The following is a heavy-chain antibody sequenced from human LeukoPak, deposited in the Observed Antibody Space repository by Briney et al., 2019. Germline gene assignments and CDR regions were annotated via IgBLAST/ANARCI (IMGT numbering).Heavy chain of an antibody. CDR1: GGSISTYY. V-gene: IGHV4-59*12. Sequence: NPSETLSLTCTVSGGSISTYYWSWFRQPPGKGLEWIGEVHLDGRTNYNPSLTGRLTMSVDLYENHISLKLTSVTAADTAVYYCAREGGFYRPLNYSGQGTLVTVSS. D-gene: IGHD3-3*01. J-gene: IGHJ4*02. CDR3: AREGGFYRPLNY. CDR2: VHLDGRT.